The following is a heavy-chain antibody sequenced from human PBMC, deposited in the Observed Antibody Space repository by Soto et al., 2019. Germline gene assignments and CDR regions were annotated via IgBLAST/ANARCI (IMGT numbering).Heavy chain of an antibody. CDR2: IWYDGSNK. CDR3: ARDDQYYYDSSGWGAFDI. D-gene: IGHD3-22*01. J-gene: IGHJ3*02. CDR1: GFTFSSYG. Sequence: QVQLVESGGGVVQPGRSLRLSCAASGFTFSSYGMHWVRQAPGKGLEWVAVIWYDGSNKYYADSVKGRFTISRDNSKNTLYLQMNSLRAEDTAVYYCARDDQYYYDSSGWGAFDIWGQGTMVTVSS. V-gene: IGHV3-33*01.